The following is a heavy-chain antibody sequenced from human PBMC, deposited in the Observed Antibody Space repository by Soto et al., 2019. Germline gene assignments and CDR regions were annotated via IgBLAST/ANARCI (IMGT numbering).Heavy chain of an antibody. CDR3: ARDKLEPSGSYYGMDV. CDR2: ISAYNGKT. Sequence: QVQLVQSGAEVKKPGASVKVSCKASGYTFTSYGFSWVRQAPGQGPQWMGWISAYNGKTNYTQKLQGRVSMTKDTSTSTAYMELRSLRFDDTAVYYCARDKLEPSGSYYGMDVWGQGTTVTVSS. D-gene: IGHD1-1*01. J-gene: IGHJ6*02. CDR1: GYTFTSYG. V-gene: IGHV1-18*01.